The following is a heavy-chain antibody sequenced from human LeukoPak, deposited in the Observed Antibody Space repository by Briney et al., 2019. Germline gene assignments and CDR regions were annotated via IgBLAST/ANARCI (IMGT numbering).Heavy chain of an antibody. CDR2: IYTTGKT. CDR3: ARDRPGGSSLDY. Sequence: SETLSLTCNVSLDSISSFYWSWIRQSAGAGLEWIGRIYTTGKTDYNPSLNSRVTISLETSKNQFSLNLSSVTAADTAVYYCARDRPGGSSLDYWGQGILVTVSS. D-gene: IGHD6-13*01. V-gene: IGHV4-4*07. J-gene: IGHJ4*02. CDR1: LDSISSFY.